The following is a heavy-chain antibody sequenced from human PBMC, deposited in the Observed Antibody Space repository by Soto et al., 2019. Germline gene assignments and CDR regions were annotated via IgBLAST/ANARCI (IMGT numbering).Heavy chain of an antibody. V-gene: IGHV4-30-4*01. CDR3: ARWGVPYSSPRGPDY. CDR1: GGSISSGDYY. CDR2: IYYSGST. D-gene: IGHD6-13*01. Sequence: PSETLSLTCTVSGGSISSGDYYWSWIRQPPGKGLEWIGYIYYSGSTYYNPSLKSRVTISVDTSKNQFSLKLSSVTAADTAVYYCARWGVPYSSPRGPDYWGQGTLVTVSS. J-gene: IGHJ4*02.